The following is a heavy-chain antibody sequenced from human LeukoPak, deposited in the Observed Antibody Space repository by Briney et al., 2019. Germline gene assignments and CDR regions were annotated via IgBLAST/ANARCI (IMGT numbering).Heavy chain of an antibody. CDR1: GFTFSTYT. V-gene: IGHV3-30*02. CDR3: AKDRHAPGRYCSSTSCFPFDS. D-gene: IGHD2-2*01. CDR2: IRYDGSNK. Sequence: GGSLRFSCAASGFTFSTYTMTWVRQAPGKGLEWVAFIRYDGSNKYYADSVKGRFTISKDNSKNTLYLQMNSLRAEDTAVYYCAKDRHAPGRYCSSTSCFPFDSWGQGTLVTVSS. J-gene: IGHJ5*01.